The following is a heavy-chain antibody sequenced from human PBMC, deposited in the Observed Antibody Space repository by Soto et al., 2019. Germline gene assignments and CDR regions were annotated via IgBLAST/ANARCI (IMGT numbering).Heavy chain of an antibody. CDR2: IYNSGST. Sequence: QVQLQESGPGLVKPSETLSLTCTVSGGSISSYYWSWIRQPPGKGLEWIGYIYNSGSTNYNPSLKSRVTISVDTSKNQFSLKLSSVTAADTAVYYCARGYCSGGSCYRTLHYYYYMDVWGKGTTVTVSS. V-gene: IGHV4-59*08. CDR3: ARGYCSGGSCYRTLHYYYYMDV. D-gene: IGHD2-15*01. CDR1: GGSISSYY. J-gene: IGHJ6*03.